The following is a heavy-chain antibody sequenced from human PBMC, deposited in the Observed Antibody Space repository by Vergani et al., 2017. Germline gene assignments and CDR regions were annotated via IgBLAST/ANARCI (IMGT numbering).Heavy chain of an antibody. CDR2: IYYSGRT. J-gene: IGHJ4*02. V-gene: IGHV4-59*02. D-gene: IGHD1-26*01. CDR3: ARDSAVGGTFDS. CDR1: GFTVSSNY. Sequence: VQLVESGGGLVQPGGSLRLSCAASGFTVSSNYMSWVRQAPGKGLEWIGRIYYSGRTDYNPSLESRVTISVDTSKNTFSLKLNSVTAADTAIYYCARDSAVGGTFDSWGQGTLVSVSS.